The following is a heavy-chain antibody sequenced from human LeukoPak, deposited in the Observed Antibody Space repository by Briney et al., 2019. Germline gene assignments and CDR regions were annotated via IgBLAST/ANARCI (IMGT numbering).Heavy chain of an antibody. Sequence: SGGSLRLSCAASGFTFSSYGMHWVRQAPGKGLEWVAFIRYDGSNKYYADSVKGRFTISRDNSKNTLYLQMNSLRAEDTAVSYCAKVAVTTFGWFDPSGQGTLVTVSS. V-gene: IGHV3-30*02. D-gene: IGHD3-10*02. CDR1: GFTFSSYG. J-gene: IGHJ5*02. CDR2: IRYDGSNK. CDR3: AKVAVTTFGWFDP.